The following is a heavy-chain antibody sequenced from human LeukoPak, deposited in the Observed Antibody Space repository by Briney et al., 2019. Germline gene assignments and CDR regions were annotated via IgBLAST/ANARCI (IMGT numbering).Heavy chain of an antibody. CDR3: ARALEMATTRSNFDY. J-gene: IGHJ4*02. Sequence: GGSLRLSCAASGFTFSSYSMNWVRQAPGKGLEWVSSISSSSSYIYYADSVKGRFTISRDNAKSSLYLQMNSLRAEDTAVYYCARALEMATTRSNFDYWGQGTLVTVSS. CDR1: GFTFSSYS. V-gene: IGHV3-21*01. CDR2: ISSSSSYI. D-gene: IGHD5-24*01.